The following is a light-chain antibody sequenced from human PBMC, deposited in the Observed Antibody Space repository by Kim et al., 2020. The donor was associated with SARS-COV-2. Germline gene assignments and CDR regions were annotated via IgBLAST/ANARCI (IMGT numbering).Light chain of an antibody. CDR3: QVWDSSSDHVV. CDR2: YDS. CDR1: NNGSKS. J-gene: IGLJ2*01. Sequence: APGKTARITCGGNNNGSKSVHWYQQKPGQAPVLVIYYDSDRPSGIPERFSGSNSGNTATLTISRVEAGDEADYYCQVWDSSSDHVVFGGGTQLTV. V-gene: IGLV3-21*04.